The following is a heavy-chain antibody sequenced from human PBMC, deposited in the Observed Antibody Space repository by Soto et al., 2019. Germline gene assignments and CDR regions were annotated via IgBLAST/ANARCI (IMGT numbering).Heavy chain of an antibody. V-gene: IGHV3-30*03. CDR3: AAIDLTRYYRGGHT. CDR2: ISYDGSEE. D-gene: IGHD1-26*01. CDR1: RFLFSSYG. Sequence: QVHLVESGGGVVQPGGSLRLYYEGSRFLFSSYGMHWVRQAPGKGLEWVSFISYDGSEEYSVDSVKGRFTVSRDNSKNTMFLHMNDLRGEDTGVYYCAAIDLTRYYRGGHTWGQGTLVVVSS. J-gene: IGHJ5*02.